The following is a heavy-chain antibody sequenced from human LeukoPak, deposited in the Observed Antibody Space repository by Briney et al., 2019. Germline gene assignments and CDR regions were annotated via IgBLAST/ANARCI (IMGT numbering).Heavy chain of an antibody. D-gene: IGHD3-16*01. Sequence: ASVKVSCKASGHTFTSYGISWVRQAPGQSLEWMGFINPSDGSTHYVQKFQGRVTMTSDTSTSTVYMELSGLRSEDTALYFCARDYWGRFLDWGQGTLVTVSS. CDR2: INPSDGST. V-gene: IGHV1-18*01. J-gene: IGHJ4*02. CDR3: ARDYWGRFLD. CDR1: GHTFTSYG.